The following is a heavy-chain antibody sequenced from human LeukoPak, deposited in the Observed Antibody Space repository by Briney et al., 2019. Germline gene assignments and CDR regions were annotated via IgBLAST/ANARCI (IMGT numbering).Heavy chain of an antibody. Sequence: PGGSLRLSCAASGFTFSSYSMNWVRQAPGKGLEWVSSISSSSSYIYYADSVKGRFTISRDNAKNSLYLQMNSLRAEDTAVYYCARDGAARLDLDYYYYMDVWGKGTTVTVSS. CDR1: GFTFSSYS. CDR3: ARDGAARLDLDYYYYMDV. J-gene: IGHJ6*03. V-gene: IGHV3-21*01. D-gene: IGHD6-6*01. CDR2: ISSSSSYI.